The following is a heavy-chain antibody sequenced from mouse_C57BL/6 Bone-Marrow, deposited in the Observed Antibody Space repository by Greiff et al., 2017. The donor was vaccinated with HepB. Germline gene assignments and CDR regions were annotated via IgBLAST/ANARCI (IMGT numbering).Heavy chain of an antibody. CDR1: GFSLTSYG. V-gene: IGHV2-2*01. CDR2: IWSGGST. CDR3: ARKGANWDFAY. J-gene: IGHJ3*01. Sequence: VQLQQSGPGLVQPSQSLSITCTVSGFSLTSYGVHWVRQSPGKGLEWLGVIWSGGSTDYNAAFISRLSISKDNSKSQVFFKMNSLQADDTAIYYCARKGANWDFAYWGQGTLVTVSA. D-gene: IGHD4-1*01.